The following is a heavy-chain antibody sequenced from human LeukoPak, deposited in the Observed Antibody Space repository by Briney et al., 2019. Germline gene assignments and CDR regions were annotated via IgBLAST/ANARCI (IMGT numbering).Heavy chain of an antibody. D-gene: IGHD5-18*01. CDR1: GFTFSSYS. CDR3: ARGIGSYDFDY. J-gene: IGHJ4*02. CDR2: ISSSSSYI. V-gene: IGHV3-21*01. Sequence: GGSLRLSCAASGFTFSSYSTNWVRQAPGKGLEWVSSISSSSSYIYYADSVKGRFTISRDNAKNSLYLQMNSLRAEDTAVYYCARGIGSYDFDYWGQGTLVTVSS.